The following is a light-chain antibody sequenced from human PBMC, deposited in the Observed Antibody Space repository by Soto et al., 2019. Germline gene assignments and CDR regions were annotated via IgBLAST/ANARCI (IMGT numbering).Light chain of an antibody. CDR3: CSYTASDIWV. CDR2: AVS. V-gene: IGLV2-11*01. CDR1: NSDVGGYNF. Sequence: QSALTQPRSVSGSPGQSATISCTGTNSDVGGYNFVSWYQQLPGKAPKLMISAVSQRPSGVPDRFSGSKSGNTASLTISGLQADDEADYFCCSYTASDIWVFGGGTKVTVL. J-gene: IGLJ3*02.